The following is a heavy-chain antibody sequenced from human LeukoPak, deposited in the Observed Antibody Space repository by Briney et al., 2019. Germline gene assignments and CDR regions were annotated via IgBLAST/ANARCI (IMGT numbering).Heavy chain of an antibody. CDR2: ISAYNGNT. D-gene: IGHD2-21*02. CDR1: GYTFTSYG. J-gene: IGHJ4*02. V-gene: IGHV1-18*01. Sequence: ASVKVSCKASGYTFTSYGISWVRQAPGQGLEWMGWISAYNGNTNYAQKLQGRVTMTTDTSTSTAYMELRCLRSDDTAVYYCASTIHCGGDCPFEYWGQGTLVTVSS. CDR3: ASTIHCGGDCPFEY.